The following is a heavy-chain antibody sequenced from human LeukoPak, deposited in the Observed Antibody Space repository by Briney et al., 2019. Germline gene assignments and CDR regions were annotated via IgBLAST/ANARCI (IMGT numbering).Heavy chain of an antibody. J-gene: IGHJ4*02. D-gene: IGHD3-16*01. Sequence: PGGSLRLSCAASGFTFSSHWMHWVRHAPGKWLVWVSFINNDGRVTTYADSVKGRFTISRDKAKKTVYLQMNSLRAEDTAMYYCARGGQGAVDYWGPGTLVTVSS. CDR1: GFTFSSHW. CDR2: INNDGRVT. CDR3: ARGGQGAVDY. V-gene: IGHV3-74*03.